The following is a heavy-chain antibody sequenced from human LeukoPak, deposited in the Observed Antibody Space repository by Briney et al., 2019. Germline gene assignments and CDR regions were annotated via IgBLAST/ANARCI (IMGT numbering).Heavy chain of an antibody. CDR1: GGSISSRNYY. D-gene: IGHD6-6*01. V-gene: IGHV4-39*07. CDR3: VRSSVQYYYYMDV. Sequence: TSETLSLTCIVSGGSISSRNYYWGWIRQPPGKGLEWIGSIYYSGSTYYNPSLQSRVTISVDTSKNQFSLKLTSVTAADTAVYYCVRSSVQYYYYMDVWGKGTTVTVSS. CDR2: IYYSGST. J-gene: IGHJ6*03.